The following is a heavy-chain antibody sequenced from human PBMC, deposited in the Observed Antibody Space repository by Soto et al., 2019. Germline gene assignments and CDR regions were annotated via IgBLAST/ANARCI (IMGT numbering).Heavy chain of an antibody. CDR2: ISDDGSNK. D-gene: IGHD5-18*01. V-gene: IGHV3-30*03. Sequence: RGSLRLSCAASGFTFKTYGMHWVRQAPGKGLEWVAVISDDGSNKYNIASVEGRFTISRDNSKNTLSLQMNSLRDEDTAVYYCARGCVYSYGTNDAFDIWGQGTFVTVS. CDR3: ARGCVYSYGTNDAFDI. CDR1: GFTFKTYG. J-gene: IGHJ3*02.